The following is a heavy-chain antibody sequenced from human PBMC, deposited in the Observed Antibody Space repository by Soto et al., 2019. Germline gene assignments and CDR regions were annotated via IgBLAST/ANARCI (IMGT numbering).Heavy chain of an antibody. V-gene: IGHV1-18*01. Sequence: ASVKVSCKASGYTFTSYGISWVRRAPGQGLEWMGWISAYNGNTNYAQKLQGRVTMTTDTSTSTAYMELRSLRSDDTAVYYCAKHVDTAMVPNYNWFDPWGQGTLVTVSS. CDR1: GYTFTSYG. CDR2: ISAYNGNT. J-gene: IGHJ5*02. CDR3: AKHVDTAMVPNYNWFDP. D-gene: IGHD5-18*01.